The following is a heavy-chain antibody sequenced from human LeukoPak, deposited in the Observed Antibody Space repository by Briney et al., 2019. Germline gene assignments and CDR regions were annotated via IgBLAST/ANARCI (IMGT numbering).Heavy chain of an antibody. Sequence: ASVKVSCKASGGTFSSYAISWVRQAPGQGLEWMRWINPNSGGTNYAQKFQGRVTMTRDTSISTAYMELSRLRSDDTAVYYCASPYCSSTSCYSQAAFDIWGQGTMVTVSS. D-gene: IGHD2-2*02. CDR1: GGTFSSYA. V-gene: IGHV1-2*02. CDR2: INPNSGGT. CDR3: ASPYCSSTSCYSQAAFDI. J-gene: IGHJ3*02.